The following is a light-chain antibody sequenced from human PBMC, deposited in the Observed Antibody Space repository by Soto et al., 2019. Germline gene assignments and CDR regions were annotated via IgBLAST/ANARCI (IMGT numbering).Light chain of an antibody. Sequence: ENLLTQSPGTLSLSPGERATLSCRASQSVSRGFLAWYQQKPGQAPRLLIHGASSRVNGIPDRFSGSGFGTDFTRTSSRLKPEDFAVDYCQQYGSSPLTFGGGTRVTIK. V-gene: IGKV3-20*01. CDR3: QQYGSSPLT. CDR1: QSVSRGF. CDR2: GAS. J-gene: IGKJ4*01.